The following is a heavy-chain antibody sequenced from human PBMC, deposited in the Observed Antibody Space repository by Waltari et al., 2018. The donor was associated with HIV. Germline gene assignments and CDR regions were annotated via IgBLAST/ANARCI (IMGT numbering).Heavy chain of an antibody. Sequence: EVQLLESGGGLVQPGGSLRLSCRASGFSFSIYAMNWVRQAPGKGLGWVSGIRGSGDNRYYADSVKGRFTISRDKSKNKVFLQMKSLRPEDTAFYYCTKDPVTAVGNINWFDPWGQGTLVTVSS. CDR2: IRGSGDNR. V-gene: IGHV3-23*01. CDR1: GFSFSIYA. CDR3: TKDPVTAVGNINWFDP. D-gene: IGHD6-13*01. J-gene: IGHJ5*02.